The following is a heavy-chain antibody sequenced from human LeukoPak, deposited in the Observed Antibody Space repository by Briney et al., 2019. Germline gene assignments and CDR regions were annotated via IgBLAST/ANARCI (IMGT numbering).Heavy chain of an antibody. Sequence: SVKVSCKTSGGTFSNYAISWVRQAPGQGLEWMGRIIPIFGTANYAQKFQGRVTIIADQSSRTAYMELSSLRSEDAAMYYCARDKGRYFGSKTYYNDFFDYWGQGTLVTVSS. J-gene: IGHJ4*02. V-gene: IGHV1-69*15. CDR3: ARDKGRYFGSKTYYNDFFDY. D-gene: IGHD3-10*01. CDR2: IIPIFGTA. CDR1: GGTFSNYA.